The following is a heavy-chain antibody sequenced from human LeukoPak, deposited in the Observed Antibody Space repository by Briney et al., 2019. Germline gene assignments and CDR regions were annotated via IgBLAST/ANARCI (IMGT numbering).Heavy chain of an antibody. D-gene: IGHD6-13*01. CDR3: ARSADSSSWYDEYYFDY. V-gene: IGHV3-33*01. J-gene: IGHJ4*02. CDR2: IWYDGSNK. Sequence: GRSLRLSCAASGFTFSSYGMHWVRQAPGKGLEWVAVIWYDGSNKYYADSVKGRFTISRDNSKNTLYLQMNSLRAEDTAVYYCARSADSSSWYDEYYFDYWGQGTLVTVSS. CDR1: GFTFSSYG.